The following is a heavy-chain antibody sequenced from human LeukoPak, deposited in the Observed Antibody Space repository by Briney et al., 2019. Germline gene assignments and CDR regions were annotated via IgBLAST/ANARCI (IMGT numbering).Heavy chain of an antibody. CDR1: GFTFSGHL. V-gene: IGHV3-7*01. CDR2: INHGGSDK. Sequence: GGSLRLSCAASGFTFSGHLMSWVRQAPGKGLEWVANINHGGSDKYYVDSVKGRFTISRDNANNLLDLQMNSLRGEDTAVYYCTRDRSRAEDDWGQGTLVTVSS. D-gene: IGHD1-14*01. CDR3: TRDRSRAEDD. J-gene: IGHJ4*02.